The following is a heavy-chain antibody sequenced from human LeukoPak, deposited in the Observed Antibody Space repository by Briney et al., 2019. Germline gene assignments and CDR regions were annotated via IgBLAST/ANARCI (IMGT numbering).Heavy chain of an antibody. CDR3: ARGSGVQVWSSLDY. CDR1: GGSISTGVYY. J-gene: IGHJ4*02. Sequence: SQTLSLTCTVSGGSISTGVYYWSWIRQHPGKGLEWIGSISYSGSTYYNPSLKSRVTISVYTSKNQFSLKLSSVTAADTAVYYCARGSGVQVWSSLDYWGQGTLVTVSS. CDR2: ISYSGST. D-gene: IGHD3-10*01. V-gene: IGHV4-31*03.